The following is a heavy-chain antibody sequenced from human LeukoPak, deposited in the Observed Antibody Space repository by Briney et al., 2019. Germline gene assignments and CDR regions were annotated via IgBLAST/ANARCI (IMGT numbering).Heavy chain of an antibody. CDR3: ANRGRPLVRSYYFEA. D-gene: IGHD3-10*01. CDR2: IKSDGTDT. J-gene: IGHJ4*02. V-gene: IGHV3-23*03. CDR1: GFTFGAYA. Sequence: GGSLRLSCAASGFTFGAYAMSWVRQAPGMGLEWVSLIKSDGTDTHYADSVRGRFIISRYNSRNTLYLQMHSLRAEDTAVWFGANRGRPLVRSYYFEAWGQGTLVTVSS.